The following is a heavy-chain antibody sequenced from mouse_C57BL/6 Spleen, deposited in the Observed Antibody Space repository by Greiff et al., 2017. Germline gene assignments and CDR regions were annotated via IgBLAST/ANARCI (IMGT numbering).Heavy chain of an antibody. V-gene: IGHV14-1*01. CDR3: TRAYYIGAWFAY. J-gene: IGHJ3*01. D-gene: IGHD2-12*01. CDR2: IDPEDGDT. Sequence: VQLQQSGAELVRPGASVKLSCTASGFNIKDYYMHWVKQRPEQGLEWIGRIDPEDGDTEYAPKFPGKATMTADTSSNTAYLQLSSLTSEDTAVYYCTRAYYIGAWFAYWGQGTLVTVSA. CDR1: GFNIKDYY.